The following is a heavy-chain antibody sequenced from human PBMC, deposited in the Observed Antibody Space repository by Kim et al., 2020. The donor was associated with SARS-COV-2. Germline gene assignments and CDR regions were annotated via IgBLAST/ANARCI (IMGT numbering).Heavy chain of an antibody. J-gene: IGHJ4*02. Sequence: SLKSRGTRSVDTSKNQFSLKRSSVTAADTAVYYCARGLEGIAVAAPFFDYWGQGTLVTVSS. D-gene: IGHD6-19*01. V-gene: IGHV4-59*09. CDR3: ARGLEGIAVAAPFFDY.